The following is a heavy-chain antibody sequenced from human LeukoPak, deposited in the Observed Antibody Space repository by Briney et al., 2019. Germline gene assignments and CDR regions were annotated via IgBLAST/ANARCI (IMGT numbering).Heavy chain of an antibody. D-gene: IGHD3-10*01. CDR3: ARGGSSFPKGYYFDY. Sequence: SETLSLTCTVSGGSISSSSYHWGWIRQPPGKGLEWIGSIYYSGSTYYNPSLKSRVTISVDTSKNQFSLKLSSVTAADTAVYYCARGGSSFPKGYYFDYWGQGTLVTVSS. CDR2: IYYSGST. J-gene: IGHJ4*02. CDR1: GGSISSSSYH. V-gene: IGHV4-39*07.